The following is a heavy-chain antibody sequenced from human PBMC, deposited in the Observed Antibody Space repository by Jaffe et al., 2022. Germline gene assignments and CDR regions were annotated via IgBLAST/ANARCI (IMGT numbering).Heavy chain of an antibody. Sequence: QVQLQESGPGLVKPSETLSLICTVSGGSISSYYWSWIRQPPGKGLEWIGYVYYSGSTNYNPSLKSRVTISVDTSKNQFSLKLSSVTAADTAVYYCARDRADYDSGNYAFDIWGQGTMVTVSS. CDR2: VYYSGST. J-gene: IGHJ3*02. D-gene: IGHD3-10*01. CDR1: GGSISSYY. V-gene: IGHV4-59*01. CDR3: ARDRADYDSGNYAFDI.